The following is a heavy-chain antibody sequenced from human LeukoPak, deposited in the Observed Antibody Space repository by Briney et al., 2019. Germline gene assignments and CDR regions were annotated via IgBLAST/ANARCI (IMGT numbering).Heavy chain of an antibody. D-gene: IGHD3-10*01. J-gene: IGHJ4*02. Sequence: SETLSLTCAVYGGSFSGYYWSWIRQPPGKGLEWIGEINHSGSTNYNPSLKSRVTISVDTSKNQFSLKLSSVTAADTAVYYCARGGRRSRITKVRGALDYWGQGTLVTVSS. CDR1: GGSFSGYY. V-gene: IGHV4-34*01. CDR2: INHSGST. CDR3: ARGGRRSRITKVRGALDY.